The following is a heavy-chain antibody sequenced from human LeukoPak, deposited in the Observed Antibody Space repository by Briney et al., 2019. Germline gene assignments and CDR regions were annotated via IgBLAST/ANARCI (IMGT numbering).Heavy chain of an antibody. Sequence: GGSLRLSCAASGFTFSSYAMSWVRQAPGKGLEWVSSISGTGGSTYYAASVKGRFTISRDNSKNTLYLQMNSLRAEDTAIYYCAKDIYGDYGANFDYWGQGTLVTVSS. J-gene: IGHJ4*02. CDR2: ISGTGGST. CDR3: AKDIYGDYGANFDY. D-gene: IGHD4-17*01. CDR1: GFTFSSYA. V-gene: IGHV3-23*01.